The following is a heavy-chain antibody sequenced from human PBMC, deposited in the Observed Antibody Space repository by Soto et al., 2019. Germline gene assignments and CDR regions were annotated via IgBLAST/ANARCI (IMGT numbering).Heavy chain of an antibody. V-gene: IGHV1-8*01. J-gene: IGHJ6*03. CDR2: MNPNSGNT. CDR3: ASWGGGYCSSTSCPWGYYYYYMDV. CDR1: GYTFTSYD. Sequence: ASVKVSCKASGYTFTSYDINWVRQATGQGLEWMGWMNPNSGNTGYAQKFQGRVTMTRNTSISTAYMELSSLRSEDTAVYYCASWGGGYCSSTSCPWGYYYYYMDVWGKGTTVTVSS. D-gene: IGHD2-2*01.